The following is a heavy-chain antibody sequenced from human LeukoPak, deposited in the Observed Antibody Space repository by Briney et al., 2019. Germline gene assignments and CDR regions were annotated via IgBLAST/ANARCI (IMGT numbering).Heavy chain of an antibody. J-gene: IGHJ4*02. Sequence: GGSLRLTCAASGFTFSSHSMNLVRQAPGKGLEWVSYISSSSSTIYYADSVKGRFTISRDNAKNSLYLQMNSLRAEDTAVYYCARGAYYYEDWGQGTLVTVSS. CDR1: GFTFSSHS. CDR2: ISSSSSTI. D-gene: IGHD3-22*01. CDR3: ARGAYYYED. V-gene: IGHV3-48*01.